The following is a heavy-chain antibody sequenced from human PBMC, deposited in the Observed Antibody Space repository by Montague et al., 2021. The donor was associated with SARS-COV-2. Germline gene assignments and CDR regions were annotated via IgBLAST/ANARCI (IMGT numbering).Heavy chain of an antibody. D-gene: IGHD1-1*01. CDR2: VHYTGST. CDR1: GGSISSYY. CDR3: ARAQNTCFIANCVNYFDI. V-gene: IGHV4-59*01. J-gene: IGHJ4*02. Sequence: SETRSLTCEVSGGSISSYYWSWIRQSPGKGLEWIGYVHYTGSTKYNPSLKTRVTLTLDTPKNHFSLKLSSVTAADTAVYYCARAQNTCFIANCVNYFDIWGLGALVTVSS.